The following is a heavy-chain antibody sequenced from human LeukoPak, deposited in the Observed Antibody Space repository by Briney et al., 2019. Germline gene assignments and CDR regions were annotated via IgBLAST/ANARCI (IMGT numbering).Heavy chain of an antibody. D-gene: IGHD6-13*01. J-gene: IGHJ6*01. Sequence: SVKVSCKASGGTFSSYAISWVRQAPGQGLEWMGRIIPILGIANYAQKFQGRVTITADKSTSTAYMELSSLRSEETAVSYCARQLSATDAAGYYGIDGWGQGTTVTVSS. CDR1: GGTFSSYA. CDR3: ARQLSATDAAGYYGIDG. V-gene: IGHV1-69*04. CDR2: IIPILGIA.